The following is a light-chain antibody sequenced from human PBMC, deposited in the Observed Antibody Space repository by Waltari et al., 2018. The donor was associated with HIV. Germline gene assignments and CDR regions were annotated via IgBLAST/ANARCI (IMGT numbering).Light chain of an antibody. V-gene: IGLV2-23*02. J-gene: IGLJ1*01. CDR1: SSTVGRDDL. Sequence: QSALTQPASLSGSPGQSLTIPCPGTSSTVGRDDLVSWYQKHPGEAPKLIIYEVTKRPSGVSNRFSGSKSGNTASLTISGLQAEDEADYYCCSCPRSGIRYVFGTGTKVTVL. CDR2: EVT. CDR3: CSCPRSGIRYV.